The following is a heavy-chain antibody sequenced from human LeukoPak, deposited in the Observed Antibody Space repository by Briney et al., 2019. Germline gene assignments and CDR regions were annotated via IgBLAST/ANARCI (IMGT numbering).Heavy chain of an antibody. CDR1: GFTFSSYW. D-gene: IGHD3-9*01. Sequence: PGGSLRLSCAASGFTFSSYWMHWVRQAPGKGLVWVSRINSDGSSTSYADSVKGRFTISRDNAKNTLYLQMNSLRAEDTAVYYCARERRPQRYFDWLFTERIVNSFDYWGQGTLVTVSS. CDR3: ARERRPQRYFDWLFTERIVNSFDY. V-gene: IGHV3-74*01. J-gene: IGHJ4*02. CDR2: INSDGSST.